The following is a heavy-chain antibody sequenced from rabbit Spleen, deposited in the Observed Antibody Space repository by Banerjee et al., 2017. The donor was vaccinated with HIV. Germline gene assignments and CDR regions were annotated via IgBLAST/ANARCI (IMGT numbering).Heavy chain of an antibody. CDR3: ARDLTGVIGWNFGW. V-gene: IGHV1S40*01. D-gene: IGHD1-1*01. J-gene: IGHJ4*01. CDR2: IDSGSRDFI. Sequence: QQLVESGGGLVQPGASLTLTCTASGFDFSNYNFMCWVRQAPGKGLEWIACIDSGSRDFIYYASWAKGRFTISKTSSTTVTLRMTSLTAADTATYFCARDLTGVIGWNFGWWGPGTLVTVS. CDR1: GFDFSNYNF.